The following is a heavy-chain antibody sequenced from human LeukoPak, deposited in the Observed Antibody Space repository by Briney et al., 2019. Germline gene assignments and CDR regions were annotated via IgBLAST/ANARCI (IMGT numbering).Heavy chain of an antibody. CDR1: GFTFSSYP. Sequence: PGGSLRLSCAASGFTFSSYPMHWVRQAPGKGLEGVAVISYDGGNKYYADSVRGRFTISRDKSKNTLYLQMNSLRAEDTAVYYCAISMATPKGGYYFDYWGQGTLVTVSS. V-gene: IGHV3-30-3*01. D-gene: IGHD6-6*01. CDR3: AISMATPKGGYYFDY. J-gene: IGHJ4*02. CDR2: ISYDGGNK.